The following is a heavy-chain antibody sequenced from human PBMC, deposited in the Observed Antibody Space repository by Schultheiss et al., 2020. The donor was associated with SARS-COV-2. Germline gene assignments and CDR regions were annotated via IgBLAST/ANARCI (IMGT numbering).Heavy chain of an antibody. CDR1: GGSISSYY. Sequence: SETLSLTCTVSGGSISSYYWSWIRQPPGKGLEWIGSIYYSGSTNYNPSLKSRVTISVDTSKNQFSLKLSSVTAADTAVYYCARGLIPYQLLSEDYFDYWGQGTLVTVSS. V-gene: IGHV4-59*01. D-gene: IGHD2-2*01. J-gene: IGHJ4*02. CDR3: ARGLIPYQLLSEDYFDY. CDR2: IYYSGST.